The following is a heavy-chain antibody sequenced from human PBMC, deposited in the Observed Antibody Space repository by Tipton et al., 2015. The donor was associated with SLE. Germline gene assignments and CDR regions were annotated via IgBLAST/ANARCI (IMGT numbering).Heavy chain of an antibody. D-gene: IGHD2-8*01. Sequence: SLRLSCAASGFTFSGSSMHWVRQASGKGLEWVGRVGRKADNYATSYAASVKGRFTISRDDSKNTTYLQMNSLRDEDTAVYYCARNSMVSASDQWGQGTLVTVSS. CDR2: VGRKADNYAT. J-gene: IGHJ4*02. CDR1: GFTFSGSS. CDR3: ARNSMVSASDQ. V-gene: IGHV3-73*01.